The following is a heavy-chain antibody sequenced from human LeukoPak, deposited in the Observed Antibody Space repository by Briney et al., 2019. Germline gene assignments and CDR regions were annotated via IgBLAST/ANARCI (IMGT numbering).Heavy chain of an antibody. J-gene: IGHJ3*02. CDR1: GGSFSGYY. D-gene: IGHD2-2*03. V-gene: IGHV4-34*01. CDR3: ARDGSARNAFDI. CDR2: INHSGST. Sequence: SETLSLTCAVYGGSFSGYYWSWIRQPPGKGLEWIGEINHSGSTNYNPSLKSRVTISVDTSKNQFSLKLSSVTAADTAVYYCARDGSARNAFDIWGQGTMVTVSS.